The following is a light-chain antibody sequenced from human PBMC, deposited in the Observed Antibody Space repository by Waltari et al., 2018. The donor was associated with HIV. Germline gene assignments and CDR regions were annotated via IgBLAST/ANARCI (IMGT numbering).Light chain of an antibody. V-gene: IGLV1-40*01. Sequence: QSVVTQPPSVSGAPGQRVTISCTGSSSNIGAGYDVHWYQQLPGTAPKLLIYGNGDRPSGVPDRFSGSKSGTSASLAITGLQAEDEADYYCQSYDSSLSGSDVVFGGGTELTVL. J-gene: IGLJ2*01. CDR1: SSNIGAGYD. CDR2: GNG. CDR3: QSYDSSLSGSDVV.